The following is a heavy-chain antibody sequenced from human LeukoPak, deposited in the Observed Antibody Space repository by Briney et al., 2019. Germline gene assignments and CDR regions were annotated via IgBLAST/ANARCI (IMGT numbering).Heavy chain of an antibody. V-gene: IGHV4-4*07. Sequence: SETLSLTCTVSGGAIRSTYWNWIRKPPGKGLEWIGRINSSGYTNDNPFLKIPITMSVVMSKNQFSLRLKSVAVADTAVCYCARGGHSVDSWGQGMLVTVSS. CDR2: INSSGYT. CDR3: ARGGHSVDS. D-gene: IGHD3-10*01. J-gene: IGHJ4*02. CDR1: GGAIRSTY.